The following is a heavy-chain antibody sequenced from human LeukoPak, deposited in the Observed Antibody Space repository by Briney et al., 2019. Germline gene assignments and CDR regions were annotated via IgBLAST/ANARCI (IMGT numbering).Heavy chain of an antibody. D-gene: IGHD5-18*01. CDR1: GGTFSSYA. Sequence: ASVKVSCKASGGTFSSYAISWVRQAPGQGLEWMGGIIPIFGTANYAQKFQGRVTITADESTSTAYMELSSLRSEDTAVYYCARNRDPDTAMAEYYYYGMDVWGQGTTVTVSS. CDR2: IIPIFGTA. J-gene: IGHJ6*02. CDR3: ARNRDPDTAMAEYYYYGMDV. V-gene: IGHV1-69*13.